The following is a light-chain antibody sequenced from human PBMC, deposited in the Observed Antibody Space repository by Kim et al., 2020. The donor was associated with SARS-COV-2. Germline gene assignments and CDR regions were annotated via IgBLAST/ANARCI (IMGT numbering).Light chain of an antibody. Sequence: VSPGERATITGRASESVTTDMAWYQQKPGQAPRLLIYAASTRATGIPARFSGSGSGTHFTLTISNLQSEDFATYYCHQYNDWLWTFGRGTKVDIK. V-gene: IGKV3-15*01. CDR2: AAS. CDR1: ESVTTD. J-gene: IGKJ1*01. CDR3: HQYNDWLWT.